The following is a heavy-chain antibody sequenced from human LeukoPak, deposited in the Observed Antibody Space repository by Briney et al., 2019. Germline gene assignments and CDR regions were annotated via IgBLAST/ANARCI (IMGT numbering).Heavy chain of an antibody. V-gene: IGHV3-30-3*01. CDR1: GFTFSSYA. CDR3: ARDRDRKAVAGLFDY. D-gene: IGHD6-19*01. J-gene: IGHJ4*02. CDR2: ISFDGSNK. Sequence: PGRSLRLSCAASGFTFSSYAMYWVRQAPGKGLEWVAVISFDGSNKYYADSVKGRFTISRDNSKNTLYLQMNSLRAEDTAVYYCARDRDRKAVAGLFDYWGQGTLVTVSS.